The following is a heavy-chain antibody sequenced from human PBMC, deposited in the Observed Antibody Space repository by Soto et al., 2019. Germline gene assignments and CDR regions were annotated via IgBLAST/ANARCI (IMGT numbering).Heavy chain of an antibody. Sequence: ASVKVSFKASGYTFTSYWIGWVRQMPGKGLEWMGIIYPGDSDTRYSPSFQGQVTISADKSISTAYLQWSSLKASDTAMYYCARLPLAAAASCFVPWGQGTLVTVSS. CDR3: ARLPLAAAASCFVP. CDR1: GYTFTSYW. J-gene: IGHJ5*02. D-gene: IGHD6-13*01. CDR2: IYPGDSDT. V-gene: IGHV5-51*01.